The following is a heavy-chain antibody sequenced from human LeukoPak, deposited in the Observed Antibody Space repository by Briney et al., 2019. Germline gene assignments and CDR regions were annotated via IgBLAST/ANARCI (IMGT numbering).Heavy chain of an antibody. V-gene: IGHV1-69*06. CDR2: IIPIFGTA. CDR3: ARDSRDYYGSGSYHDYFDY. Sequence: ASVKVSCKASGGTFSSYAISWVRQAPGQGLEWMGGIIPIFGTANYAQKFQGRVTITADKSTSTAYMELSSLRSEDTAVYYCARDSRDYYGSGSYHDYFDYWGQGTLVTVSS. J-gene: IGHJ4*02. CDR1: GGTFSSYA. D-gene: IGHD3-10*01.